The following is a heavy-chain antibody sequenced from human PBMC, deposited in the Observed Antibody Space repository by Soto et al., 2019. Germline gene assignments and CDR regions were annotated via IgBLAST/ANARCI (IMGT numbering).Heavy chain of an antibody. CDR2: ISSNGVGT. D-gene: IGHD6-6*01. Sequence: EVQLAESGGGLAQPGGSLRLSCAASGFTLSGYAMDWVRQAPGKGLEYVSGISSNGVGTYYANSVQGRFTISRDNSKNTGYLQMGSLRPEDMGVDYLARRARSGLYHLDLRGKGTTVTVS. CDR1: GFTLSGYA. J-gene: IGHJ6*03. CDR3: ARRARSGLYHLDL. V-gene: IGHV3-64*01.